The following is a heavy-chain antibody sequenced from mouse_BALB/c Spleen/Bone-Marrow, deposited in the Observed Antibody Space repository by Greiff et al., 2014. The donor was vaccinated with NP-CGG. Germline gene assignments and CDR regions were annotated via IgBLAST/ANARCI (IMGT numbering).Heavy chain of an antibody. CDR3: ARSAYYGSSYGAMDY. Sequence: QVQLKESGPELVKPGASVKISCTGSGYAFSSSWMNWVKQRPGQGLEWIGRIYPGDGDTNSNGRFKGKATLTADRSSNTAYMQLSSLTSVDSAVYFCARSAYYGSSYGAMDYWGQGTSVTVPS. V-gene: IGHV1-82*01. J-gene: IGHJ4*01. CDR2: IYPGDGDT. CDR1: GYAFSSSW. D-gene: IGHD1-1*01.